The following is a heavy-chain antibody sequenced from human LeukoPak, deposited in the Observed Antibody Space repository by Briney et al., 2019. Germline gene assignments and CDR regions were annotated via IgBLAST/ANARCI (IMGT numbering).Heavy chain of an antibody. CDR1: GFTFSSYA. Sequence: GGSLRLSCAASGFTFSSYAMSWVRQAPGKGLEWVSAISGSGGSTYYADSAKGRFTISRDNSKNTLYLQMNSLRAEDTAVYYCAKGGSSWYYFDYWGQGTLVTVSS. V-gene: IGHV3-23*01. J-gene: IGHJ4*02. CDR3: AKGGSSWYYFDY. D-gene: IGHD6-13*01. CDR2: ISGSGGST.